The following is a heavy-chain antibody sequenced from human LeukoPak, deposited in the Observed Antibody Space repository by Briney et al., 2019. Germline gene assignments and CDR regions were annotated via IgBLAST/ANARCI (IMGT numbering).Heavy chain of an antibody. Sequence: SETLSLTCTVSGGSISTYYWSWIRQPPGKGLEWIGYVYHTGHTHYSPSLKSRVTVSLDTSRNQVSLILSSVTAADTAVYYCARHRFGHLFDYWGQGTLVFVSS. CDR3: ARHRFGHLFDY. J-gene: IGHJ4*02. CDR1: GGSISTYY. D-gene: IGHD3-16*01. V-gene: IGHV4-59*01. CDR2: VYHTGHT.